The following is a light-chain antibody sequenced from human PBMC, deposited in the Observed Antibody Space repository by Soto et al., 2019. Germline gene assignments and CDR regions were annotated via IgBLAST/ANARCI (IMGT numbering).Light chain of an antibody. J-gene: IGLJ1*01. CDR3: SSYTISNTYV. CDR2: DVS. Sequence: QSALTQPPSASGSPGHSVTISCTGTSSDVGAYNFVSWYQQQPGRAPRRIIYDVSQRPSGVPDRFSGSKSGNTASLTVSGLQAEDEADYYCSSYTISNTYVFGTGTKLTVL. CDR1: SSDVGAYNF. V-gene: IGLV2-8*01.